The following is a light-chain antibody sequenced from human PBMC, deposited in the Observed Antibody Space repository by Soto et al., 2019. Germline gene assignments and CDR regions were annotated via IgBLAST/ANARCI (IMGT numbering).Light chain of an antibody. Sequence: QSALTQPASVSGSPGQSITISCTGTSSDIGRYNYVSWFQQHPGKVPKLVIFEVNYRPSGVSDRFSGSKSGNTASLTITGLQAEDEADYYCSSYTSSSPYVFGTGTKLTVL. J-gene: IGLJ1*01. CDR2: EVN. V-gene: IGLV2-14*01. CDR3: SSYTSSSPYV. CDR1: SSDIGRYNY.